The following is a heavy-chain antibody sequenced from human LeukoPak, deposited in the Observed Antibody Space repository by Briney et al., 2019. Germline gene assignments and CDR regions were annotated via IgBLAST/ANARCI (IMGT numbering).Heavy chain of an antibody. CDR2: ISSSGSTI. D-gene: IGHD6-6*01. J-gene: IGHJ4*02. Sequence: GGSLRLSCAASGFTVSNNYVSWIRQAPGKGLEWVSYISSSGSTIYYADSVKGRFTISRDNAKNSLYLQMNSLRAEDTAVYYCARGSSSGRYYFDYWGQGTLVTVSS. V-gene: IGHV3-11*01. CDR3: ARGSSSGRYYFDY. CDR1: GFTVSNNY.